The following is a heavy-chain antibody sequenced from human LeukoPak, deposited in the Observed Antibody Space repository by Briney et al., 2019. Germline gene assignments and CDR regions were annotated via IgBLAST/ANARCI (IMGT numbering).Heavy chain of an antibody. CDR2: IKQDGSEK. Sequence: PAGGSLRLSCAASGFTFSSYWMSWVRQAPGKGLEWVANIKQDGSEKYYVDSVKGRFTISRDNAKSSLYLQMNSLRAEDTAVYYCARGRGILWFGEGDYFDYWGQGTLVTVSS. CDR3: ARGRGILWFGEGDYFDY. CDR1: GFTFSSYW. J-gene: IGHJ4*02. V-gene: IGHV3-7*01. D-gene: IGHD3-10*01.